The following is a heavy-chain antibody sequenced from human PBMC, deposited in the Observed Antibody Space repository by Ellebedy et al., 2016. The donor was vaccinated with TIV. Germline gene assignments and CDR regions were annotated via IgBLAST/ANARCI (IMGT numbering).Heavy chain of an antibody. CDR3: ARTDPWQPIDD. CDR2: VYHSGSP. CDR1: GGFVNNSRHY. D-gene: IGHD2-21*02. Sequence: MPSETLSLTCDVSGGFVNNSRHYWAWISQPPGKGLEWIGSVYHSGSPYYNPSFKSRVTLSADTSKNQFSLNLRTVTAADTAVYYCARTDPWQPIDDWGQGILVSVSS. V-gene: IGHV4-39*01. J-gene: IGHJ4*02.